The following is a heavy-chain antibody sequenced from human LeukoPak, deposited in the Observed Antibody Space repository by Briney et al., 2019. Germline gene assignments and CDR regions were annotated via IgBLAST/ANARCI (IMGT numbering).Heavy chain of an antibody. V-gene: IGHV4-4*02. D-gene: IGHD6-19*01. CDR3: ARVVADTACFDF. CDR1: GGSISSSNW. CDR2: IYHSGKT. J-gene: IGHJ4*02. Sequence: PSGTLSLTCAVSGGSISSSNWWSWVRPPPGKGLEWIGEIYHSGKTNYDPSLKSRVTLSVDKSKNQLSLKLSSVTAADAAVYYCARVVADTACFDFWGQGTLVTVSS.